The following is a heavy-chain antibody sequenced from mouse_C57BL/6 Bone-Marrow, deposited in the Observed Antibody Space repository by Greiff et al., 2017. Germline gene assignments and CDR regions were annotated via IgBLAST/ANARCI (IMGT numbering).Heavy chain of an antibody. V-gene: IGHV1-64*01. CDR3: ASGGDY. Sequence: QVQLQQPGAELVKPGASVKLSCKASGYTFPCYWMNWVKQRPGQGLEWIGMIHPNSGSTNYNEKLKSKATLTVDKSSSTAYMQLSSLTSEDAAVYYCASGGDYWGQGTSVTVSS. CDR1: GYTFPCYW. J-gene: IGHJ4*01. CDR2: IHPNSGST.